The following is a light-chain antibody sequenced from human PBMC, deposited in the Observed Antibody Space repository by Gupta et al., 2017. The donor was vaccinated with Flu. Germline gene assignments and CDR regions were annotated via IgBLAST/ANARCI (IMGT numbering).Light chain of an antibody. Sequence: GISNYLAWFQQKPGKAPTSLIYAALSLQSGFPSKFSGSGSETDFTLTISSLQPQDFETYYCQQYNSYPPTFGQGTRPEIK. CDR2: AAL. CDR3: QQYNSYPPT. J-gene: IGKJ5*01. CDR1: GISNY. V-gene: IGKV1-16*02.